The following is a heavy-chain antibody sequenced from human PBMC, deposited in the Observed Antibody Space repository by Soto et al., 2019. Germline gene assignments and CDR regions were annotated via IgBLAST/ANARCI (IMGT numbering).Heavy chain of an antibody. CDR1: GGSFSGYY. Sequence: PSETLSLTCAVYGGSFSGYYWTWIRQPPGTGLEWIGEINHSGSTNYNPSLKSRVTISVDTSKNQFSLKLTSVTAADTAVYYCARTDYSDSSGYFDCWGQGTLVTVSS. J-gene: IGHJ4*02. D-gene: IGHD3-22*01. V-gene: IGHV4-34*01. CDR2: INHSGST. CDR3: ARTDYSDSSGYFDC.